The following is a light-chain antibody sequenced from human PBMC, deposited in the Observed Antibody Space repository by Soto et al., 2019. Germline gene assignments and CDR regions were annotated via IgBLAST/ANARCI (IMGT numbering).Light chain of an antibody. V-gene: IGLV2-14*01. CDR3: SSYTSSSPVV. J-gene: IGLJ2*01. CDR2: DVS. CDR1: SSDVGGYNY. Sequence: QSALTQPASVSGSPGQSITISCTGTSSDVGGYNYVSWYHQHPGNAPKLMIYDVSNRPSGVSNRFSGSKSGNTASLTISGRQAEDEADYYCSSYTSSSPVVFGGGTKVTVL.